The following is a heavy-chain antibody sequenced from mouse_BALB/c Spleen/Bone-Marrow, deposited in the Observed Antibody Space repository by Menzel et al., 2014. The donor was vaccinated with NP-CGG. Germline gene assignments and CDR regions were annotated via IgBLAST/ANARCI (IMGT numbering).Heavy chain of an antibody. Sequence: VQRVESGAELVRPGASVKLSCKASGYTFTSYWINWVKQRPGQGLEWIGNIYPSDSYTNYNQKFKDKATLIVDKSSSTAYMQLSSPTSEDSAVYYCTRSYGSSYEYYFDYWGQGTTLTVSS. CDR3: TRSYGSSYEYYFDY. CDR2: IYPSDSYT. J-gene: IGHJ2*01. V-gene: IGHV1-69*02. CDR1: GYTFTSYW. D-gene: IGHD1-1*01.